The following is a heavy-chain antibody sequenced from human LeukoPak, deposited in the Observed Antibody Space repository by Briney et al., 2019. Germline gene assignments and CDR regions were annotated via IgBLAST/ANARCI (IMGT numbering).Heavy chain of an antibody. CDR3: ARASITRVAFDI. J-gene: IGHJ3*02. CDR1: GGSFSGYY. D-gene: IGHD3-10*01. Sequence: SETLSLTCAVYGGSFSGYYWSWIRQSPGKGLEWIGYIYYSGRTNYNPSLKSRVTISVDTSKNQFPLKLSSVTAADTAVYYCARASITRVAFDIWGQGTMVTVSS. CDR2: IYYSGRT. V-gene: IGHV4-59*12.